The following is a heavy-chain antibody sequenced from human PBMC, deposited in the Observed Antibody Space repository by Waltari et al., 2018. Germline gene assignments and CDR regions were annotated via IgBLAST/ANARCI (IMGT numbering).Heavy chain of an antibody. J-gene: IGHJ4*02. CDR1: GGSISSGGYY. V-gene: IGHV4-30-2*01. CDR2: IYHSGST. Sequence: QLQLQESGPGLVKPSQTLSLTCTVSGGSISSGGYYWSWIRQHPGKGLEWIGYIYHSGSTYYNPSLKSRVTISVDRSKNQFSLKLSSVTAADTAVYYCARDNGSSGYVDYWGQGTLVTVSS. D-gene: IGHD5-12*01. CDR3: ARDNGSSGYVDY.